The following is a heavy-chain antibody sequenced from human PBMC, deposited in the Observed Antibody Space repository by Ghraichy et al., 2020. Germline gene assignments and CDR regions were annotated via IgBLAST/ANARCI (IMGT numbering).Heavy chain of an antibody. D-gene: IGHD2-2*01. V-gene: IGHV4-59*01. Sequence: SETLSLTCTVSGGSISSYYWSWIRQPPGKGLEWIGYIYYSGSTNYNPSLKSRVTISVDTSKNQFSLKLSPVTAADTAVYYCARAEGLVVVPAAMVWFDPWGQGTLVTVSS. CDR3: ARAEGLVVVPAAMVWFDP. CDR2: IYYSGST. CDR1: GGSISSYY. J-gene: IGHJ5*02.